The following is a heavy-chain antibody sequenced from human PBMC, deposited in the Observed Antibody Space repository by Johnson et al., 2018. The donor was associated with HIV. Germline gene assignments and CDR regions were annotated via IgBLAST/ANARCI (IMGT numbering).Heavy chain of an antibody. J-gene: IGHJ3*02. CDR3: AYKDTTYYYADFNI. CDR1: GFTFSSYG. V-gene: IGHV3-30*02. Sequence: QVQLVESGGGVVQPGGSLRLSCAASGFTFSSYGMHWVRQAPGKGLEWVALIRYDGSNRYYADSVTVRFTISRDNSKNTLYLQMNSLRTEDTALYYCAYKDTTYYYADFNIWGQGTMVTVSS. CDR2: IRYDGSNR. D-gene: IGHD3-22*01.